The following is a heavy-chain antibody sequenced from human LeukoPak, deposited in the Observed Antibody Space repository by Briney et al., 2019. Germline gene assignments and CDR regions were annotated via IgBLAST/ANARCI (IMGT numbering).Heavy chain of an antibody. J-gene: IGHJ4*02. CDR3: ARAEHYYDSSGYYPTPYYFDY. CDR2: IIPIFGTA. D-gene: IGHD3-22*01. Sequence: SVKVSCKASGGTFSSYAISWVRQAPGQGLEWMGGIIPIFGTAHYAQKFQGRVTITTDESTSTAYMELSGLRSEDTAVYYCARAEHYYDSSGYYPTPYYFDYWGQGTLVTVSS. V-gene: IGHV1-69*05. CDR1: GGTFSSYA.